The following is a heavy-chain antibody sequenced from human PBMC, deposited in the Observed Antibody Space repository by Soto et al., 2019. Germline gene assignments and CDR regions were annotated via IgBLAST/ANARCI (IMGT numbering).Heavy chain of an antibody. CDR1: GGSFSGYY. CDR3: ARGRGDGYIQHWYFDR. CDR2: INHSGST. D-gene: IGHD3-10*01. Sequence: QVHLQQWGAGLLKPSETLSLTCAVYGGSFSGYYWSWIRQPPGKGLEWIGEINHSGSTNYTPSLKSRVSISVGTSNHQFSLKLSAVTAADTAVYYCARGRGDGYIQHWYFDRWGRGTLVTVSS. V-gene: IGHV4-34*01. J-gene: IGHJ2*01.